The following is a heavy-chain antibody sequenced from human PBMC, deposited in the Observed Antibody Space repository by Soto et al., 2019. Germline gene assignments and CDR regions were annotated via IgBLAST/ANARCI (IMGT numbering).Heavy chain of an antibody. Sequence: QSQTLSLTCAISGDSVSSNSAAWNWIRQSPSRGLEWLGRTYYRSKWYNDYAVSVKSRITINPDTSKNQFSLQLNSVTPEDTAVYYCARESGGYYGSGSYYYFDYWGQGTLVTVSS. V-gene: IGHV6-1*01. J-gene: IGHJ4*02. CDR1: GDSVSSNSAA. CDR3: ARESGGYYGSGSYYYFDY. CDR2: TYYRSKWYN. D-gene: IGHD3-10*01.